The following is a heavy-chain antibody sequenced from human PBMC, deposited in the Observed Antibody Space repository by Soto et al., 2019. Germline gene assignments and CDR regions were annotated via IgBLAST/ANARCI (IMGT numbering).Heavy chain of an antibody. V-gene: IGHV4-59*08. J-gene: IGHJ4*02. CDR2: ISKSGFT. CDR3: ARLGGSYAVPHFDY. D-gene: IGHD1-26*01. CDR1: GGSINSISNHY. Sequence: SETLSLTCTVSGGSINSISNHYCSWIRLPPGKGLEWIGYISKSGFTSYNPSLKSRVILSVDTSKNQFSLKLSSVTAADTAVYYCARLGGSYAVPHFDYWGQGTLVTVSS.